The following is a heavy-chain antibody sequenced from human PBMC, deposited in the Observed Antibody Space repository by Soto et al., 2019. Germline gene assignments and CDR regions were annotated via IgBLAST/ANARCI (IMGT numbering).Heavy chain of an antibody. CDR1: GYNFTNYW. D-gene: IGHD1-26*01. J-gene: IGHJ6*02. CDR3: ARQEGATVLFYYGMDV. Sequence: GESLKISRKGSGYNFTNYWIGWVRQMPGKGLEWVGIIYPGDSDTKYSPSFQGQVTISADKSISAAYLQWSSLKASDTAMYYCARQEGATVLFYYGMDVWGQGTTVTVSS. CDR2: IYPGDSDT. V-gene: IGHV5-51*01.